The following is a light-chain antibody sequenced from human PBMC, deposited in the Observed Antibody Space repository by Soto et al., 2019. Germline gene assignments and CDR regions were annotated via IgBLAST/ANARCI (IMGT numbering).Light chain of an antibody. Sequence: QSALTQPASVSGSPGQSITLSCTGSSSDVGRYNYVSWYQQHPGKAPKLMTSEVSNRPSGVSIRFSGSKSGNTASLTISGLQAEDEADYYCSSFTSSKSVVFGGGTQLTVL. CDR3: SSFTSSKSVV. CDR2: EVS. J-gene: IGLJ2*01. V-gene: IGLV2-14*01. CDR1: SSDVGRYNY.